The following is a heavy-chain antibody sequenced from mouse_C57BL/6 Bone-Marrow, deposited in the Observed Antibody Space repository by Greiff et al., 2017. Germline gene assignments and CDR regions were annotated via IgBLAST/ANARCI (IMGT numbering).Heavy chain of an antibody. CDR1: GYTFTDYY. D-gene: IGHD1-3*01. J-gene: IGHJ2*01. V-gene: IGHV1-75*01. CDR2: IFPGSGST. Sequence: VKLQQSGAELVKPGASVKLSCKASGYTFTDYYIDWVKQRPGQGLEWIGWIFPGSGSTYYNEKFKGKATLTADKSSSTAYMLLSSLTTEDSAVYYCARDAQDFARRYYFDYWGKGTTVTVSS. CDR3: ARDAQDFARRYYFDY.